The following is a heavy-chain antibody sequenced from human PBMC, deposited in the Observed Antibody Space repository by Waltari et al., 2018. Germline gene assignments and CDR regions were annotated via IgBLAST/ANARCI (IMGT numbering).Heavy chain of an antibody. CDR2: IIPIFGTA. Sequence: QVQLVQSGAEVKKPGSSVKVSCKASGGTFSSYANSWVRQAPGQGLEWMGGIIPIFGTANYAQKFQGRVTITADESTSTAYMELSSLRSEDTAVYYCARAVRTRAAPTGRAFDIWGQGTMVTVSS. CDR1: GGTFSSYA. D-gene: IGHD2-2*01. V-gene: IGHV1-69*12. J-gene: IGHJ3*02. CDR3: ARAVRTRAAPTGRAFDI.